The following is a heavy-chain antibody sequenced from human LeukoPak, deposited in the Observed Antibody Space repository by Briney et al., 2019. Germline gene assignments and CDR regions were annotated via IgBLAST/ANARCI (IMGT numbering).Heavy chain of an antibody. CDR1: GYTFTNYG. CDR3: VNGYSDYDSDAFDI. CDR2: ISAYNGNT. D-gene: IGHD5-12*01. Sequence: ASVKVSCKASGYTFTNYGISWVRQAPGQGLEWMGWISAYNGNTNYAQKLQGRVTMTTDTSTSTAYMELKSLRSDDTAGSFRVNGYSDYDSDAFDIWGQGTMVTVSS. V-gene: IGHV1-18*01. J-gene: IGHJ3*02.